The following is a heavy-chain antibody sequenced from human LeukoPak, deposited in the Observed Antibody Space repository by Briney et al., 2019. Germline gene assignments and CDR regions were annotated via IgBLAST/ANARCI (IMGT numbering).Heavy chain of an antibody. J-gene: IGHJ4*02. CDR1: GGSISSYY. Sequence: SETLSLTCTVSGGSISSYYWSWIRQPPGKGLEWIGYIYYSGSTYYNPSLKSRVTISVDTSKNQFSLKLSSVTAADTAVYYCARAIWFGDRSFGYWGQGTLVTVSS. CDR2: IYYSGST. D-gene: IGHD3-10*01. CDR3: ARAIWFGDRSFGY. V-gene: IGHV4-59*12.